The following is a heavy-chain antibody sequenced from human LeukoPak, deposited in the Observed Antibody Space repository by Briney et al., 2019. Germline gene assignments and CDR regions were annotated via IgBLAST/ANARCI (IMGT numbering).Heavy chain of an antibody. D-gene: IGHD1-7*01. Sequence: SETLSLTCTVSGGSISSSIYHWGWIRQPPGKGLEYIGTFYYSGSTYYNPSLKSRVTISVDTSKNQFSLKLSSVTAAGTAVYYCARVGDNWNYGFDYWGQGTLVTVSS. V-gene: IGHV4-39*07. J-gene: IGHJ4*02. CDR2: FYYSGST. CDR1: GGSISSSIYH. CDR3: ARVGDNWNYGFDY.